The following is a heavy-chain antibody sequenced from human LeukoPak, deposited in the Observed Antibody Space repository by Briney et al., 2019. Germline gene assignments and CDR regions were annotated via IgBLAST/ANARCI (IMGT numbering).Heavy chain of an antibody. J-gene: IGHJ2*01. CDR3: ARSYMTSESPPAEWYFDL. CDR2: IIPIFGTA. D-gene: IGHD2-2*01. Sequence: SVKVSCKASGGTFSSYAISWVRQAPGQGLEWMRGIIPIFGTANCAQKFQGRVTITTDESTSTAYMELSSLRSEDTAVYYCARSYMTSESPPAEWYFDLWGRGTLVTVSS. V-gene: IGHV1-69*05. CDR1: GGTFSSYA.